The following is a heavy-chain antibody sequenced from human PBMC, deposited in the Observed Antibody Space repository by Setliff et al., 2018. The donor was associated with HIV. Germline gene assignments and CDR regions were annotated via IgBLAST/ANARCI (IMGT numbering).Heavy chain of an antibody. CDR3: GRYNFWSGYTYYMDV. J-gene: IGHJ6*03. Sequence: GASVKVSCKTSGGTFSKFAITWVRQAPGQGLEWMGGIIPFLGTANYAQQFQGRVTISADESTNTAYMELSSLTPDDTAVYYCGRYNFWSGYTYYMDVWGKGTTVTVSS. V-gene: IGHV1-69*13. D-gene: IGHD3-3*01. CDR2: IIPFLGTA. CDR1: GGTFSKFA.